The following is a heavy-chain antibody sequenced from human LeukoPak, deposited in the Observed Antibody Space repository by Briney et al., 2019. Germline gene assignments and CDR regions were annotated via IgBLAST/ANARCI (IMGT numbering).Heavy chain of an antibody. D-gene: IGHD3-10*01. CDR2: IDFEDGKT. CDR1: GHTLSELS. Sequence: ASVKVSCKVSGHTLSELSMHWVRQSPGEGLEWMGGIDFEDGKTIYAQRFQGRISMTEDTSTDTAYMELSSLRSEDTAVYYCATGRYYGSGSYSYWGQGTLVTVSS. CDR3: ATGRYYGSGSYSY. J-gene: IGHJ4*02. V-gene: IGHV1-24*01.